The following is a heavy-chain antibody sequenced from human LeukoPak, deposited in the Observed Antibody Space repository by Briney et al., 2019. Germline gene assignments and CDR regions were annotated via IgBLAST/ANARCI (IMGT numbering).Heavy chain of an antibody. CDR2: IYHSGST. CDR3: ARHGFGSWAVDGSGSAELIN. Sequence: SETLSLTCAVSGGSISSGGYSWSWIRQPPGKGLEWIGYIYHSGSTYYNPSLKSRVTISVDTSKNQFSLKLNSVTAADTAVYYCARHGFGSWAVDGSGSAELINWGQGALVTVSS. CDR1: GGSISSGGYS. V-gene: IGHV4-30-2*01. J-gene: IGHJ4*02. D-gene: IGHD3-10*01.